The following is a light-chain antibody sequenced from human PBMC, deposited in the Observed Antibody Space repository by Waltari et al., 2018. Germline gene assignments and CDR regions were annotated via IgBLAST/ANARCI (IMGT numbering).Light chain of an antibody. Sequence: IQMTQSPSSLSASVGDRVTITCRASQSISSYLNWYQQKPGQAPKLLIYAASSLQSGVPSRFSGSGSGTDFTLTISSLQPEDFATYYCQQSYSTPRTFGQGTKLEIK. CDR3: QQSYSTPRT. CDR2: AAS. CDR1: QSISSY. V-gene: IGKV1-39*01. J-gene: IGKJ2*01.